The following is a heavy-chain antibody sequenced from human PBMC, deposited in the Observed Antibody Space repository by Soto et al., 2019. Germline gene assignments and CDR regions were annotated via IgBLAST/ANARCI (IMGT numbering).Heavy chain of an antibody. V-gene: IGHV4-31*03. Sequence: SETLSLTCTVSGDSIINGIYYWSWIRQHPGKGLEWIGYIYYSGSTYYNPSLKSRVTISVDTSKNQFSLKLSSVTAADTAVYYCARISHDSSPSWGQGTMVTVSS. CDR2: IYYSGST. CDR3: ARISHDSSPS. J-gene: IGHJ3*01. D-gene: IGHD3-22*01. CDR1: GDSIINGIYY.